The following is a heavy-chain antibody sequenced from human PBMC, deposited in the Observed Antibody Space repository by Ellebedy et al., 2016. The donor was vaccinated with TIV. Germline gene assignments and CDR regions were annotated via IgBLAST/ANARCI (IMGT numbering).Heavy chain of an antibody. CDR2: ISSSSSYT. J-gene: IGHJ5*02. Sequence: GGSLRLXXAASGFTFSDYYMSWIRQAPGKGLEWVSYISSSSSYTNYADSVKGRFTISRDNAKNSLYLQMNSLRTEDTAVYYCARVLLLGGVDPWGQGTLVTVSS. CDR3: ARVLLLGGVDP. V-gene: IGHV3-11*06. CDR1: GFTFSDYY. D-gene: IGHD3-10*01.